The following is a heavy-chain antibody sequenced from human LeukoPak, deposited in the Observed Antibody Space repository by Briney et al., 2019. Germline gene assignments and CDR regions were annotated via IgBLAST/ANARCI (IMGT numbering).Heavy chain of an antibody. CDR3: AKDRSIGTYYTFDS. D-gene: IGHD1-26*01. CDR2: ISGSGSGGST. V-gene: IGHV3-23*01. J-gene: IGHJ4*02. CDR1: GFTFSSSA. Sequence: PGGSLRLSCAASGFTFSSSAMSWVRQSPGKGLEWVSNISGSGSGGSTYYADSVKGRFTISRDNSKNTLYLQMSSLTAKDTAVYYCAKDRSIGTYYTFDSWGQGTLVTVSS.